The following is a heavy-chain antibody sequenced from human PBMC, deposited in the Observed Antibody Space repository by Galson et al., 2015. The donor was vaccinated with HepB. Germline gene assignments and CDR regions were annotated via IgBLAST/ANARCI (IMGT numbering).Heavy chain of an antibody. CDR1: GFTFNNYA. Sequence: SLRLSCAASGFTFNNYAMSWVRQAPGKGLEWVSGIGGGGGSTSYADSVKGRFTISRDNSQHTMHLQMNSLRAEDTAVYYCARFSSGWSSPFDFWGQGTLVTVSS. D-gene: IGHD6-19*01. J-gene: IGHJ4*02. CDR2: IGGGGGST. V-gene: IGHV3-23*01. CDR3: ARFSSGWSSPFDF.